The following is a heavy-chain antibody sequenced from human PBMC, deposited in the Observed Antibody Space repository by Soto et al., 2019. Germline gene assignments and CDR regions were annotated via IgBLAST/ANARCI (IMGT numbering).Heavy chain of an antibody. CDR2: IFYTGIT. V-gene: IGHV4-59*01. CDR1: GDSITSSY. D-gene: IGHD5-12*01. Sequence: QVQLQQSGPGLMKPSETLSLTCTVSGDSITSSYWSWFRQPPGKGLEYIGFIFYTGITSYNPSLKSRATISMNTSKNQFFLSLTSVTAAHTAVYYCAKGAGRDGYNTARGQGTLVTV. CDR3: AKGAGRDGYNTA. J-gene: IGHJ1*01.